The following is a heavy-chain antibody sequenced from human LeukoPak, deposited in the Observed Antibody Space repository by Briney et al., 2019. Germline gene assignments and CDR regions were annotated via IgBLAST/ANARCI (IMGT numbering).Heavy chain of an antibody. V-gene: IGHV3-7*01. CDR2: IKQDGGEK. CDR1: GFTFSSYW. J-gene: IGHJ4*02. Sequence: GGSLRLSCAASGFTFSSYWMSWARQAPGKGLEWVANIKQDGGEKYYVDSVKGRFTISRDNAKNSLYLQMNSLRAEDTAVYYCARGTLFRGVIIKPIDYWGQGTLVTVSS. D-gene: IGHD3-10*01. CDR3: ARGTLFRGVIIKPIDY.